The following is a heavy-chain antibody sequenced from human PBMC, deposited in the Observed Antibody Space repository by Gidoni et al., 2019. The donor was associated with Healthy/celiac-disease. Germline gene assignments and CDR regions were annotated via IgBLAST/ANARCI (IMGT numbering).Heavy chain of an antibody. J-gene: IGHJ5*02. D-gene: IGHD7-27*01. Sequence: QVQLQQWGAGLLKPSETLSLTCAVYGGSFSGYYWSWIRQPPGKGLEWSGEINHSGSTNSSPSLKSRVTISVDTSKNQFSLKLSSVTAADTAVYYCARSQGGLGNWGSRRWFDPWGQGTLVTVSS. CDR3: ARSQGGLGNWGSRRWFDP. CDR1: GGSFSGYY. V-gene: IGHV4-34*01. CDR2: INHSGST.